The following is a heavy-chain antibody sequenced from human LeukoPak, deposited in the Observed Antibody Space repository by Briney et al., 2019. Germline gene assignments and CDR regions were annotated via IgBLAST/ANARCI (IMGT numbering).Heavy chain of an antibody. CDR2: IKQDGSEK. CDR1: GFTFSSYW. Sequence: GGSLRLSCAASGFTFSSYWMSWVRQAPGKGLESVANIKQDGSEKYYVDSVKGRFTISRDNAKNSLYLQMNSLRAEDTAVYYCASFLRILEWSYYYYYMDVWGKGTTVTVSS. V-gene: IGHV3-7*01. CDR3: ASFLRILEWSYYYYYMDV. D-gene: IGHD3-3*01. J-gene: IGHJ6*03.